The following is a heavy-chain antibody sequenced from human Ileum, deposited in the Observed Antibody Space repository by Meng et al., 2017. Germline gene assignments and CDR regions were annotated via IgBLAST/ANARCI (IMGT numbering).Heavy chain of an antibody. J-gene: IGHJ3*02. Sequence: GESLKISCAASGFTFSSYWMSWVRQAPGKGLEWVANIKQDGSEKYYVDSVKGRFTISRDNAKNSLYLQMNSLRAEDTAVYYCARGIIVITMVRGVNDAFEIWGQGTMVTVSS. D-gene: IGHD3-10*01. V-gene: IGHV3-7*01. CDR2: IKQDGSEK. CDR3: ARGIIVITMVRGVNDAFEI. CDR1: GFTFSSYW.